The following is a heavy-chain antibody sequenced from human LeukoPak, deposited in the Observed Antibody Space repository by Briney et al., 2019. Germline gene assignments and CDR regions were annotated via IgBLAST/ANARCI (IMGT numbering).Heavy chain of an antibody. J-gene: IGHJ4*02. CDR2: ISSSGSTI. D-gene: IGHD3-10*01. Sequence: AGGSLRLSCAASGFTFSSYEMNWVRQAPGKGLEWVSYISSSGSTIYYADSVKGRSTISTDNPKTTMYLQMNSLRAENTAIYYCAKEGKTRTWNYSQAKPVYWGQGTLVTVSS. CDR3: AKEGKTRTWNYSQAKPVY. CDR1: GFTFSSYE. V-gene: IGHV3-48*03.